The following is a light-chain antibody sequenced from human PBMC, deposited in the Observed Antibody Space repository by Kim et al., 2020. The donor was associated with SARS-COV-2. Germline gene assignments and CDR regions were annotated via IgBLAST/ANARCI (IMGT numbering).Light chain of an antibody. CDR3: CSYAGTNTLL. Sequence: SVTISCTGTSGDVGVYNYVSCYQQHPGKAPKLMICHVNKRPSGVPDRFSGSKSGNTASLTISGLQAEDEADYYCCSYAGTNTLLFGGGTQLTVL. CDR2: HVN. CDR1: SGDVGVYNY. V-gene: IGLV2-11*01. J-gene: IGLJ2*01.